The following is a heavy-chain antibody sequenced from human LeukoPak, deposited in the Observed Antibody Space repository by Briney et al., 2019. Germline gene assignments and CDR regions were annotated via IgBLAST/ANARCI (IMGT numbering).Heavy chain of an antibody. Sequence: GGSLRLSCVASGFTFSIYAMSCVRQAPGEGLECVSAMSAGGTSTYYADSVKGRFTISRDNSKNTLYLHMNSLRAEDTAVYYCAKMRGIVITFGGVIFDSWGQGTLATVSS. J-gene: IGHJ4*02. CDR3: AKMRGIVITFGGVIFDS. CDR2: MSAGGTST. CDR1: GFTFSIYA. V-gene: IGHV3-23*01. D-gene: IGHD3-16*01.